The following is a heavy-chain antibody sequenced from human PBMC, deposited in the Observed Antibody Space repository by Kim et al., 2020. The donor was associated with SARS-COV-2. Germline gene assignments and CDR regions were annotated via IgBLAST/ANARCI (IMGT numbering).Heavy chain of an antibody. CDR1: GGTFSRYA. Sequence: SVKVSCKASGGTFSRYAISWVRQAPGQGLEWMGGIIPIFGTANYAQKFQGRVTITADESTSTAYMELSSLRSEDTAVYYCAREPPSMVRGVIGAFDIWGQGTMVTVSS. CDR2: IIPIFGTA. CDR3: AREPPSMVRGVIGAFDI. D-gene: IGHD3-10*01. V-gene: IGHV1-69*13. J-gene: IGHJ3*02.